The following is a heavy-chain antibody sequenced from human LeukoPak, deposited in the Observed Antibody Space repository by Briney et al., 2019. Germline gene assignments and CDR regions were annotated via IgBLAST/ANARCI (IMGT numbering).Heavy chain of an antibody. CDR3: TSERQYYDILTGYCNWFVP. Sequence: GGSLRLSCAASGFTFSSYAMSWVRQAPGKGLEWVSAISGSGGSTYYADSVRRRFTISRDYSNNTLYLQMNSLRAEDTVGYYCTSERQYYDILTGYCNWFVPWGQGTLVTVSS. CDR1: GFTFSSYA. CDR2: ISGSGGST. D-gene: IGHD3-9*01. J-gene: IGHJ5*02. V-gene: IGHV3-23*01.